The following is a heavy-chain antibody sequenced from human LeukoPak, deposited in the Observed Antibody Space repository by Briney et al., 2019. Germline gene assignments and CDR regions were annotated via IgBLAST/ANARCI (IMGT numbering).Heavy chain of an antibody. D-gene: IGHD4-17*01. CDR2: INHSGST. J-gene: IGHJ5*02. Sequence: PSETLSLTCAVYGGSFSGYYWSWIRQPPGKGLEWIGEINHSGSTNYNPSLKSRVTISVDTSKNQFSLKLSSVTAADTAVYYCARSDGDYLAGGWFDPWGQGTLVTVSS. CDR1: GGSFSGYY. CDR3: ARSDGDYLAGGWFDP. V-gene: IGHV4-34*01.